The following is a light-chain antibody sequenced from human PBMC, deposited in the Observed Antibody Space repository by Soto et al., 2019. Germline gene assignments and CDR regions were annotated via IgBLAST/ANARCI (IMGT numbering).Light chain of an antibody. CDR1: QSVSSSY. Sequence: EIVLTQSPGTLSLSPGERATLSCRASQSVSSSYLAWYQQKPGQAPRLLIYGASNRANGIPDRFSGSGSGPDFTITISRLEPEDFGIYYCQQYGSSPYTFGQGTKLEIK. CDR3: QQYGSSPYT. J-gene: IGKJ2*01. CDR2: GAS. V-gene: IGKV3-20*01.